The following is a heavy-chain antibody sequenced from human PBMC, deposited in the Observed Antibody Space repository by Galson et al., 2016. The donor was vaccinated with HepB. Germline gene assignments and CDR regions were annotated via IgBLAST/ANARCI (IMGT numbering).Heavy chain of an antibody. CDR1: GDSLYSHY. J-gene: IGHJ4*02. D-gene: IGHD3-10*01. V-gene: IGHV4-59*11. CDR3: ARDPRFRSALGSDF. Sequence: SETLSLTCTVSGDSLYSHYWSWIRQSPGKGLEWIGYIYYTGDTDYNPSLKSRVTISIDPSKHQFSLKLTTVTAADTAVYYCARDPRFRSALGSDFWGQGILVTVSS. CDR2: IYYTGDT.